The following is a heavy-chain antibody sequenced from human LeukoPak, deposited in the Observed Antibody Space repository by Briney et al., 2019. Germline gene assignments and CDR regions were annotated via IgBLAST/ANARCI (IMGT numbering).Heavy chain of an antibody. CDR2: ISHDVKTT. D-gene: IGHD3-10*01. CDR1: GFSFSDSV. CDR3: VKEAYYGWGSSPTFYFDY. V-gene: IGHV3-30*04. Sequence: GKSLRLSCVASGFSFSDSVIHWVRQAPGKGLEWVAVISHDVKTTYYADSAKGRFTISRDNSRNTVFLQMDRLRPEDTAVYYCVKEAYYGWGSSPTFYFDYWGQGTRVTVSS. J-gene: IGHJ4*02.